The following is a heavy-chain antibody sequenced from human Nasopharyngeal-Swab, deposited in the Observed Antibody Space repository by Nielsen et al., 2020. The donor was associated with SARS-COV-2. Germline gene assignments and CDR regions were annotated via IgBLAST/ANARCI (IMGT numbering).Heavy chain of an antibody. Sequence: SETLSLTCSVSGGSFNGFYGNWIRQAPGKGLEWIGEINHNERTNYNPSLKRRIAMLVDTSNNQVSLKLSSVTAADTAVYYCVRSSSWYYFDYWAQGTQVTVSS. V-gene: IGHV4-34*01. CDR2: INHNERT. CDR1: GGSFNGFY. CDR3: VRSSSWYYFDY. J-gene: IGHJ4*02. D-gene: IGHD6-13*01.